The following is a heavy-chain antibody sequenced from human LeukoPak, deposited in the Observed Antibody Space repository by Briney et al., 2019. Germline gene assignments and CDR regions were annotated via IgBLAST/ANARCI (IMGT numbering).Heavy chain of an antibody. V-gene: IGHV1-8*01. J-gene: IGHJ3*02. CDR3: ARYSSGYDAFDI. CDR2: MNPNSGNT. CDR1: GYTFTGYD. Sequence: EASVKVSCKASGYTFTGYDINWVRQATGQGLEWMGWMNPNSGNTGYAQKFQGRVTMTRNTSISTAYMELSSLRSEDTAVYYCARYSSGYDAFDIWGQGTMVTVSS. D-gene: IGHD6-19*01.